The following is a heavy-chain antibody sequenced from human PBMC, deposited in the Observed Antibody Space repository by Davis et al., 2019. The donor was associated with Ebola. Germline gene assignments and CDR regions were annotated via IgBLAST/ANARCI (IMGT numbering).Heavy chain of an antibody. CDR3: ARQNYDFWSGRDPKFDY. CDR1: GGSISSYY. D-gene: IGHD3-3*01. Sequence: PSETLSLTCTVSGGSISSYYWSWIRQPPGKGLEWIGYIYYSGSTNYNPSLKSRVTISVDTSKNQFSLKLSSVTAADTAVYYCARQNYDFWSGRDPKFDYWGQGTLVTVSS. V-gene: IGHV4-59*01. J-gene: IGHJ4*02. CDR2: IYYSGST.